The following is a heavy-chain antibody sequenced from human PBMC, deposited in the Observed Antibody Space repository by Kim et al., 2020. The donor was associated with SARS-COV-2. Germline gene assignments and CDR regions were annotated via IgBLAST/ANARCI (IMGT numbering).Heavy chain of an antibody. Sequence: GESLKISCKGSGYSFTSYWIGWVRQMPGKGLEWMGIIYPGDSDTRYSPSFQGQVTISADKSISTAYLQWSSLKASDTAMYYCARHPSTSDYVGDAFDIWGQGTMVTVSS. D-gene: IGHD4-17*01. J-gene: IGHJ3*02. CDR3: ARHPSTSDYVGDAFDI. CDR2: IYPGDSDT. CDR1: GYSFTSYW. V-gene: IGHV5-51*01.